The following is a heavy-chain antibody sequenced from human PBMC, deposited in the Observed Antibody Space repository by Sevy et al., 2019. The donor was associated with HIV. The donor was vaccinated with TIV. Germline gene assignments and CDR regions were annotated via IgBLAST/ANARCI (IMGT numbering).Heavy chain of an antibody. CDR3: TTVSQVGATAGYFDY. V-gene: IGHV3-15*01. CDR1: GFTFSNAW. CDR2: IKSKTDGGTT. D-gene: IGHD1-26*01. Sequence: GSLRLSCAASGFTFSNAWMSWVRQAPGKGLEWVGRIKSKTDGGTTDYAAPVKGRFTISRDDSKNTLYLQMNSLKTEDTAVYYCTTVSQVGATAGYFDYWGQGTLVTVSS. J-gene: IGHJ4*02.